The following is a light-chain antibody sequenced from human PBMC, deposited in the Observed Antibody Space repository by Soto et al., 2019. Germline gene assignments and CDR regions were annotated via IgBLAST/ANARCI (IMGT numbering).Light chain of an antibody. Sequence: DIQMTQSPSTLSASVGDRVTITCRASQSISTRVAWYQQKPGKAPKLLIYQASSLQSGVPSRFSGSGSGTAFPLTISSLEPDDFASYYCQSEVTFGGGTKVEIK. CDR2: QAS. CDR1: QSISTR. J-gene: IGKJ4*01. V-gene: IGKV1-5*03. CDR3: QSEVT.